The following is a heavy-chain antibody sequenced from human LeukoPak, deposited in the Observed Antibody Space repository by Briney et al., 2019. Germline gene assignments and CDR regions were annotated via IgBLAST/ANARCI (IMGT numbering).Heavy chain of an antibody. Sequence: PSQTLSLTCTVSGGSISSGSYYWRWIRQPAGKGLEWIGRIYTSGSTNYNPSPKSRVTISVDTSKNQFSLKLSSVTAADTAVYYCAREVVTPLYFDYWGQGTLVTVSS. V-gene: IGHV4-61*02. CDR1: GGSISSGSYY. CDR3: AREVVTPLYFDY. J-gene: IGHJ4*02. CDR2: IYTSGST. D-gene: IGHD4-23*01.